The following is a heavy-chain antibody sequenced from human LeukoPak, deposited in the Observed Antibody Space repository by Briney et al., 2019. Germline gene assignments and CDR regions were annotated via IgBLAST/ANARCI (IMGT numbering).Heavy chain of an antibody. D-gene: IGHD6-19*01. J-gene: IGHJ4*02. V-gene: IGHV3-30*18. CDR3: AKSRYSSGWSPGGSDY. Sequence: GGSLRLSCAASGFTFSDYGMHWVRQAPGKGLEWVALISYDGGNKFYADSVRDRFTISRDNSKNTVYLQMNSLRAEDTAVYYCAKSRYSSGWSPGGSDYWGQGTLVTVSS. CDR1: GFTFSDYG. CDR2: ISYDGGNK.